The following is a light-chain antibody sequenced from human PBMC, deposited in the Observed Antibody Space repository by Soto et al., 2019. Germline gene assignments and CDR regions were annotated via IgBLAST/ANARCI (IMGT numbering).Light chain of an antibody. J-gene: IGLJ2*01. CDR1: SSDIGGYDY. V-gene: IGLV2-14*03. CDR3: SSYTSSTTVV. Sequence: QSVLTQPASVSGSPGQSITFSCSGTSSDIGGYDYVSWYQHHPGKAPKLMIYDVTDRPSGVSNRFSGSKSGNTASLTISGLQAEDEADYYCSSYTSSTTVVFGGGTQLTVL. CDR2: DVT.